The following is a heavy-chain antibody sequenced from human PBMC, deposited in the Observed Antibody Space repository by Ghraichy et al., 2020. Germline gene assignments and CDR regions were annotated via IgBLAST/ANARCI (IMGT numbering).Heavy chain of an antibody. Sequence: LSLTCAASGFTFSSYGMHWVRQAPGKGLEWVAVISYDGSNKYYADSVKGRFTISRDNSKNTLYLQMNSLRAEDTAVYYCAKDKGRKFWSGHLYYFEYWGQGTLVTVSS. D-gene: IGHD3-3*01. J-gene: IGHJ4*02. CDR1: GFTFSSYG. CDR3: AKDKGRKFWSGHLYYFEY. CDR2: ISYDGSNK. V-gene: IGHV3-30*18.